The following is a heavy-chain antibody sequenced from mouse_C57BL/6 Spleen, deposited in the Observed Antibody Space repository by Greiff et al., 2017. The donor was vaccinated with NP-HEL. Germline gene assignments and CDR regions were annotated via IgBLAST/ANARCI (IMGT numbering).Heavy chain of an antibody. Sequence: EVQRVESGGGLVKPGGSLKLSCAASGFTFSDYGMHWVRQAPEKGLEWVAYISSGSSTIYYADTVKGRFTISRDNAKNTLFLQMTSLSAEGTAMYCCASLYPFAYWGQGTLVTVSA. CDR3: ASLYPFAY. CDR2: ISSGSSTI. CDR1: GFTFSDYG. D-gene: IGHD2-1*01. J-gene: IGHJ3*01. V-gene: IGHV5-17*01.